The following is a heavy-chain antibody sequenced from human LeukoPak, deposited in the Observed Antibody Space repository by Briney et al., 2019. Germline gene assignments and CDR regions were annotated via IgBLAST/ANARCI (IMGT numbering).Heavy chain of an antibody. J-gene: IGHJ5*02. Sequence: GASVKVSCKASGYTFTSYGISWVRQAPGQGLEWMGWISAYNGNTNYAQKLQCRVTMTTATSTSTAYMELRSLRSDDTAVYYCARGVRGYGPEFESWFDPWGQGTLVTVSS. D-gene: IGHD5-12*01. CDR1: GYTFTSYG. CDR2: ISAYNGNT. CDR3: ARGVRGYGPEFESWFDP. V-gene: IGHV1-18*01.